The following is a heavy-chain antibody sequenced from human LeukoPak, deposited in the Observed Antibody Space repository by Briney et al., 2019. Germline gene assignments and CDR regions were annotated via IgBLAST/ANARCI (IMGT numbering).Heavy chain of an antibody. CDR2: IIPILGIA. D-gene: IGHD2-21*01. J-gene: IGHJ4*02. CDR3: ARVSSAYCGGDCYADFDY. Sequence: ASVKVSCEASGGTFSSYAISWVRQAPGQGLEWMGRIIPILGIANYAQKFQGRVTITAGKSTSTAYMELSSLRSEDTAVYYCARVSSAYCGGDCYADFDYWGQGTLVTVSS. CDR1: GGTFSSYA. V-gene: IGHV1-69*04.